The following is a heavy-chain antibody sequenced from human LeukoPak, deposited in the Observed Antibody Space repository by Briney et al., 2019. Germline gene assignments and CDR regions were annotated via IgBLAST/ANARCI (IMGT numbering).Heavy chain of an antibody. Sequence: GASVKVSCKASGYTFTGYYMHWVRQAPGQGLEWMGRIIPILGIANYAQKFQGRVTITADKSTSTAYMELSSLRSEDTAVYYCARDPLKEYQLLEADYWGQGTLVTVSS. V-gene: IGHV1-69*04. CDR2: IIPILGIA. CDR1: GYTFTGYY. CDR3: ARDPLKEYQLLEADY. D-gene: IGHD2-2*01. J-gene: IGHJ4*02.